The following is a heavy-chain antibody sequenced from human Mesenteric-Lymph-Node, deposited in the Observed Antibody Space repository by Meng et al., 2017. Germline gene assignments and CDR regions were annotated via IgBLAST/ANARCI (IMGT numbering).Heavy chain of an antibody. CDR3: AREGYNSAWYYDY. V-gene: IGHV4-59*01. CDR2: TYSSGST. CDR1: GASMSGYL. Sequence: SETLSLTCTVSGASMSGYLWNWIRQPPGKGLEWIAYTYSSGSTGYNSSLKSRVTISVDTSKNQFSPKLTSVTAADTAVYYCAREGYNSAWYYDYWGQGILVTVSS. D-gene: IGHD6-19*01. J-gene: IGHJ4*02.